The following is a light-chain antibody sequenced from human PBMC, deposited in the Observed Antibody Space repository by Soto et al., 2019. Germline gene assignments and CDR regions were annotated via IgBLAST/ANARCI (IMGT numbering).Light chain of an antibody. CDR1: QSVSNS. Sequence: EVVLTQSPATLSLSPGERATLSCRASQSVSNSLAWYQHIPGQAPRLLIFDISNRATGVPPRFSGSGSGTDFTLTISSLESEDFAVYYCQQRRTFGPGTTVHI. CDR3: QQRRT. V-gene: IGKV3-11*01. J-gene: IGKJ3*01. CDR2: DIS.